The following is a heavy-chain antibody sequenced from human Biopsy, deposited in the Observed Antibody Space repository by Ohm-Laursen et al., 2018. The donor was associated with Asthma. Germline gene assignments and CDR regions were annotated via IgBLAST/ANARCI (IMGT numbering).Heavy chain of an antibody. V-gene: IGHV1-69*04. CDR2: ILTKFDIT. Sequence: SVKVSCKASGGSLSNFAFSWVRQAPGHGLEWMGTILTKFDITSYAEKFQGRVTITADKSTSTTYMELSRLRSEDTAVYYCARSYDTDSYPVLVLDYWGQGTLVTVSS. CDR1: GGSLSNFA. J-gene: IGHJ4*02. CDR3: ARSYDTDSYPVLVLDY. D-gene: IGHD3-22*01.